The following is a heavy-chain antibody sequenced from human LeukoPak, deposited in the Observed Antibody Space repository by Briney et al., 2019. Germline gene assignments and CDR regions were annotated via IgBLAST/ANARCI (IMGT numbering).Heavy chain of an antibody. V-gene: IGHV3-49*04. Sequence: GRSLRLSCIASGFTFGDYAMSWVRQAPGKGLEWVGFIRSKAYGGTTEYAASVKGRFTISRDDSKGIAYLQMNSLKTEDTAVYYCTSFQGYGDYYYYGMDVWGQGTTVTVSS. CDR2: IRSKAYGGTT. J-gene: IGHJ6*02. D-gene: IGHD4-17*01. CDR3: TSFQGYGDYYYYGMDV. CDR1: GFTFGDYA.